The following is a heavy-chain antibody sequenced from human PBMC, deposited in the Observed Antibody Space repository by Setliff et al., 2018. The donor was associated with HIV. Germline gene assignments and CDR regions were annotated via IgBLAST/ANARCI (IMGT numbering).Heavy chain of an antibody. Sequence: SETLSLTCTVSGGSISSSSYCWGWIRQPPGKGLEWLGNAFHSGSSYYDPSLKSRVTIYVDTSKHQFSLKLRSVSAADPAVYYCSSSSRVITLAGVWWDDAFDIWGQGTMVTVSS. V-gene: IGHV4-39*01. D-gene: IGHD3-16*01. CDR3: SSSSRVITLAGVWWDDAFDI. J-gene: IGHJ3*02. CDR2: AFHSGSS. CDR1: GGSISSSSYC.